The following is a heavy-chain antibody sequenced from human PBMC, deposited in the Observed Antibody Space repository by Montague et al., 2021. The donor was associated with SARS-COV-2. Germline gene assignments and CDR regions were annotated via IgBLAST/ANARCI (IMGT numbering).Heavy chain of an antibody. Sequence: SETLSLTCAVYGGSFSDYFWTWIRQPLGKGLEWIGEINHRGTSNYNPSLKSRVSISVDTSKNQFSLYLGSVTAADTAVYYCARGRQHFNMIVVVMTGGEYYFDYWGQGTLATVSS. CDR3: ARGRQHFNMIVVVMTGGEYYFDY. D-gene: IGHD3-22*01. V-gene: IGHV4-34*01. CDR1: GGSFSDYF. J-gene: IGHJ4*02. CDR2: INHRGTS.